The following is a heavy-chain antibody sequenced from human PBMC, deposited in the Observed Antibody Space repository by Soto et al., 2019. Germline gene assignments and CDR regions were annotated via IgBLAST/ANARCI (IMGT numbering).Heavy chain of an antibody. D-gene: IGHD3-10*01. V-gene: IGHV4-34*01. CDR1: GGSFSGYY. CDR3: ARDYYGSGSPTIWYYYGKDV. Sequence: SETLSLTCVVYGGSFSGYYWSWIRQLPGEGLEWVGEINHSGSTNYNPSLKSRVSISVDTSKNQFSLRLSSVTAADTAVYYCARDYYGSGSPTIWYYYGKDVWGQGTTVTVSS. J-gene: IGHJ6*02. CDR2: INHSGST.